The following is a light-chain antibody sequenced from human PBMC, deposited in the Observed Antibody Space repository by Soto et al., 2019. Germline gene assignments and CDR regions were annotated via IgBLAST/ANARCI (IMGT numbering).Light chain of an antibody. CDR1: KVGDKY. CDR3: QAWDSSTAWV. Sequence: SYELTQPPSVSVSPGQTASITCSGDKVGDKYACWYQQKPGQSPVLVIYQDSKRPAGIPARFSGSNSGNTATLTISVTQAIDDADYYCQAWDSSTAWVFGGGTKLTVL. CDR2: QDS. V-gene: IGLV3-1*01. J-gene: IGLJ3*02.